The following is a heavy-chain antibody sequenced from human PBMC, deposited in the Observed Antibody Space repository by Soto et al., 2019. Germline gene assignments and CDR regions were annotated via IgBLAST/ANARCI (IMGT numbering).Heavy chain of an antibody. J-gene: IGHJ6*03. CDR2: VIPILGIA. Sequence: SVKVSCKASGGTFSSYTISWMRQAPGQGLEWMGRVIPILGIANYAQKFQGRVTITADKSTSTAYMELSSLRSEDTAVYYCARGDYGPLYYYYMDVWGKGTTVTVSS. V-gene: IGHV1-69*02. CDR3: ARGDYGPLYYYYMDV. D-gene: IGHD4-17*01. CDR1: GGTFSSYT.